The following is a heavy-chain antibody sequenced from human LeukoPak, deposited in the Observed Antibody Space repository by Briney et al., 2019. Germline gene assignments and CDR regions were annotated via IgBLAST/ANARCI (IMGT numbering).Heavy chain of an antibody. J-gene: IGHJ3*02. V-gene: IGHV3-30*04. D-gene: IGHD5-18*01. CDR3: ARDLKMGYSYGYGAFDI. CDR2: ISYDGSNK. Sequence: GGSLRLSCAASGFTFSSYAMHWVRQAPGKGLEWVAVISYDGSNKYYADSVKGRFTISRDNSKNTLYLQMNSLRAEDTAVYYCARDLKMGYSYGYGAFDIWGQGTMVTVSS. CDR1: GFTFSSYA.